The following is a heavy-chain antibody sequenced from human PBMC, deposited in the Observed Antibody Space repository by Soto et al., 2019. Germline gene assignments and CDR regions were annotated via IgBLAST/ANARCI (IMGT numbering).Heavy chain of an antibody. D-gene: IGHD4-4*01. V-gene: IGHV3-7*03. CDR1: GFTFSSYW. Sequence: GGSLRLSCAASGFTFSSYWMSWVRQAPGKGLEWVANIKQDGSEKYYVDSVKGRFTISRDNAKNSLYLQMNSLRAEDTAVYYCARDHTFTVTTFYYYGMDVWGQGTTVTVSS. CDR3: ARDHTFTVTTFYYYGMDV. CDR2: IKQDGSEK. J-gene: IGHJ6*02.